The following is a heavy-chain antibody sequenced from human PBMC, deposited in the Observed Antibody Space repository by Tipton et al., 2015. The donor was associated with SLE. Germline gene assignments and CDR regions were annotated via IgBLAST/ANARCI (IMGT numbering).Heavy chain of an antibody. D-gene: IGHD6-19*01. CDR1: GYTFTSYD. J-gene: IGHJ6*02. V-gene: IGHV1-8*01. Sequence: QSGAEVKKPGASVKVSCKASGYTFTSYDINWVRQATGQGLEWMGWMNPNSGNTGYAQKFQGRVTMTRNTSISTAYMELSSLRSDDSDLYCRACISGGDGYCFHGMAVGAQGTTATSSS. CDR2: MNPNSGNT. CDR3: ACISGGDGYCFHGMAV.